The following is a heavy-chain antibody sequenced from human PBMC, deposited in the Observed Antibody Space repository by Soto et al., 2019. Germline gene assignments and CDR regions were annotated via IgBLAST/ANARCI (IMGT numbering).Heavy chain of an antibody. CDR1: GGSISSSNW. J-gene: IGHJ6*02. CDR2: IYHSGST. V-gene: IGHV4-4*02. Sequence: SETLSLTCAVSGGSISSSNWWSWVRQPPGKGLEWIGEIYHSGSTNYNPSLKSRVTISVDKSKNQFSLKLSSVTAADTAVYYCARVKIVATSYYYYYYGMDVWGQGTTVTVS. D-gene: IGHD5-12*01. CDR3: ARVKIVATSYYYYYYGMDV.